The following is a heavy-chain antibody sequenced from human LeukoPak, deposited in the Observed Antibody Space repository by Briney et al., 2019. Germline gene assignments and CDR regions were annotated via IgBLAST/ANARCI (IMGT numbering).Heavy chain of an antibody. CDR2: INSDGSST. CDR1: GFTFSSYE. J-gene: IGHJ5*02. D-gene: IGHD3-10*01. CDR3: ARDDLWFGVFDP. V-gene: IGHV3-74*01. Sequence: GGSLRLSCAASGFTFSSYEMNWVRQAPGKGLVWVSRINSDGSSTSYADSVKGRFTISRNNAKNTLYLQMNSLRAEDTAVYYCARDDLWFGVFDPWGQGTLVTVSS.